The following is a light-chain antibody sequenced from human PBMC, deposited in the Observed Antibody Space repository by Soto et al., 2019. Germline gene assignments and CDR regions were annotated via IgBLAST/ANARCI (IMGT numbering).Light chain of an antibody. Sequence: QSVLTQPASVSGSPRQSITISCTGTSSDVGGYNYVSWYQHHPGKALKLLIYDVSNRPSGISNRFSGSKSDNTASLTISGLQPEDEADYYCSSYTTSNTRQIVFGTGTKVTVL. V-gene: IGLV2-14*03. J-gene: IGLJ1*01. CDR1: SSDVGGYNY. CDR3: SSYTTSNTRQIV. CDR2: DVS.